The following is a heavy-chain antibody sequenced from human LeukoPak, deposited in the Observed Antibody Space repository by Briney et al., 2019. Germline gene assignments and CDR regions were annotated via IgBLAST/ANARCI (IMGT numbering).Heavy chain of an antibody. CDR3: ARDCGSDCSQAFDL. V-gene: IGHV3-74*01. D-gene: IGHD2-21*02. CDR2: IDSDGSTT. CDR1: GFTFSSYW. Sequence: GGSLRLSCAASGFTFSSYWMHWVRQAPGKGLVWVSRIDSDGSTTKYADSVKGRFTISRDNAKNTLYLQMNSLRVEDTAVYYCARDCGSDCSQAFDLWGQGTMVTVSS. J-gene: IGHJ3*01.